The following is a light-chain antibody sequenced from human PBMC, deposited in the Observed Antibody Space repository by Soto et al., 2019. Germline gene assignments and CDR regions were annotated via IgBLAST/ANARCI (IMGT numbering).Light chain of an antibody. CDR2: EVS. CDR1: SSDVGGYNY. V-gene: IGLV2-8*01. Sequence: QSVLTQPPSASGSPGQSVTISCTGTSSDVGGYNYVSWYHQHPGKAPKLMIYEVSKRPSGVPDRFSGSKSGNTASLTVSGLQAEDEADYYCSSYAGSNNRVFGTGTKVTV. J-gene: IGLJ1*01. CDR3: SSYAGSNNRV.